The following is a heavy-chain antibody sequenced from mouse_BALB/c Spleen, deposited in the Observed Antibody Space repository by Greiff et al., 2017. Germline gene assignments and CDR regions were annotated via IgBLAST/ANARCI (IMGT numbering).Heavy chain of an antibody. CDR1: GFSLTSYG. Sequence: QVQLKQSGPGLVAPSQSLSITCTVSGFSLTSYGVHWVRQPPGKGLEWLGVIWAGGSTNYNSALMSRLSISKDNSKSQVFLKMNSLQTDDTAMYYCARELGNHYYAMYYWGQGTSVTVSS. D-gene: IGHD2-1*01. CDR3: ARELGNHYYAMYY. V-gene: IGHV2-9*02. CDR2: IWAGGST. J-gene: IGHJ4*01.